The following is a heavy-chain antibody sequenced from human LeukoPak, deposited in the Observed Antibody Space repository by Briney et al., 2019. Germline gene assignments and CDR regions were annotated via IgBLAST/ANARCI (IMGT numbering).Heavy chain of an antibody. V-gene: IGHV3-53*01. D-gene: IGHD5-12*01. J-gene: IGHJ5*02. CDR2: IYSGGST. CDR3: ARSWLGNGWFDP. CDR1: GFTFSSNY. Sequence: GGSLRLSCAASGFTFSSNYMSWVRQAPGKGLEWVSVIYSGGSTYYADSVKGRFTISRDNSKNTLYLQMNSLRAEDTAVYYCARSWLGNGWFDPWGQGTLVTVSS.